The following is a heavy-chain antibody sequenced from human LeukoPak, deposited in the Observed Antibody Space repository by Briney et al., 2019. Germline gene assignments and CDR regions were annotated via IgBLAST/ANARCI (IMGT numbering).Heavy chain of an antibody. CDR1: GFTFSTYW. V-gene: IGHV3-74*01. D-gene: IGHD3-22*01. CDR2: IKSDGST. CDR3: ARAPSEIGGYYPEYFRH. Sequence: GGSLRLSCAASGFTFSTYWMHWVRQAPGKGLVWVSRIKSDGSTNYADSVKGRFTISRHNANNTLSLQMNSLRPEDTGVYYCARAPSEIGGYYPEYFRHWGQGTLVTVSS. J-gene: IGHJ1*01.